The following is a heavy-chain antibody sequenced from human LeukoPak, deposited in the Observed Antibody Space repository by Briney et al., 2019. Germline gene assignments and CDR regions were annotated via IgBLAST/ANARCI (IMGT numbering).Heavy chain of an antibody. V-gene: IGHV3-30*18. CDR1: GFTFSSYG. CDR3: AKLSWGLGYCSGGSCYSKDY. Sequence: GRSLRLSCAASGFTFSSYGMQWVRQAPGKGLEWVAVISYDGSNKYYADSVKGRFTISRDNSKNTLYLQMNSLRGEDTAVYYCAKLSWGLGYCSGGSCYSKDYWGQRTLVTVSS. J-gene: IGHJ4*02. CDR2: ISYDGSNK. D-gene: IGHD2-15*01.